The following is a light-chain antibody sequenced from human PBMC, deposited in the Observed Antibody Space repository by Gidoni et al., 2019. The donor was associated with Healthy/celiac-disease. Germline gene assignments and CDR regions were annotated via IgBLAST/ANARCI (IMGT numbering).Light chain of an antibody. CDR1: QSISSY. CDR2: AAS. V-gene: IGKV1-39*01. Sequence: DIQMTQSPSSLSASVGDRVTITCRASQSISSYLNWYQQNPGKAPKLLIYAASSLQSGVPSRFSGSGSGTDFTITISSLQPEDFETYYCQQSYSTPITFGQGTRLEIK. CDR3: QQSYSTPIT. J-gene: IGKJ5*01.